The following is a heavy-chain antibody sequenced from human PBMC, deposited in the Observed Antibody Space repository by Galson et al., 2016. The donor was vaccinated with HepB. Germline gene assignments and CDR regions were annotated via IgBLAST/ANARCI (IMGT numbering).Heavy chain of an antibody. CDR3: AKDTSYSSSWFYFDY. J-gene: IGHJ4*02. V-gene: IGHV3-9*01. CDR1: GYTFDVYA. D-gene: IGHD6-13*01. CDR2: ISWNSGRI. Sequence: SLRLSCAASGYTFDVYAMHWVRQAPGKGLEWVSGISWNSGRIGYADSVKGRFTISRDNATNSLFLQMNSLRPEDTALYYCAKDTSYSSSWFYFDYWGQGALVTVTS.